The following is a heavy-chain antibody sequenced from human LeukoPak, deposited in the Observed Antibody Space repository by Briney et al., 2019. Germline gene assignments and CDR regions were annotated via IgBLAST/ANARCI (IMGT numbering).Heavy chain of an antibody. V-gene: IGHV1-46*02. CDR3: ARDNSVGETAWWFDP. CDR1: GYTFNTYA. Sequence: ASVTVSCKASGYTFNTYAMNWVRQAPGQGLEWMGFINPSGSSAAYAQKFQGRLTMTRDMFTSTDYMELTSLTSDDTAVYYCARDNSVGETAWWFDPWGQGTLVTVPS. D-gene: IGHD1-26*01. J-gene: IGHJ5*02. CDR2: INPSGSSA.